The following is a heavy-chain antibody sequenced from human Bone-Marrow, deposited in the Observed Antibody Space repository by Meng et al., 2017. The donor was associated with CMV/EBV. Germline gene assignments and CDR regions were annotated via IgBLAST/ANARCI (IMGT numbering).Heavy chain of an antibody. V-gene: IGHV3-21*01. CDR3: ARDARKSYYDFWSGYYNKHYYYYGMDV. D-gene: IGHD3-3*01. J-gene: IGHJ6*02. CDR1: GFTFSSYG. CDR2: ISSSSSYI. Sequence: GESLKISCAASGFTFSSYGMSWVRQAPGKGLEWVSSISSSSSYIYYADSVKGRFTISRDNAKNSLYLQMNSLRAEDTAVYYCARDARKSYYDFWSGYYNKHYYYYGMDVWGQGTTVTVSS.